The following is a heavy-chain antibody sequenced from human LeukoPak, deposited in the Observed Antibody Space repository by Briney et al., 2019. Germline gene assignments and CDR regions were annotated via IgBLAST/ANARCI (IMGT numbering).Heavy chain of an antibody. V-gene: IGHV1-69*01. CDR2: IIPIFGTA. Sequence: ASVKVSCKASGGTFSSYAISWVRQAPGQGLEWMGGIIPIFGTANYAQKFQGRVTITADESTSTAYMELSSLRSEDTAVYYCARGPPLGYLTLFDYWGQGTLVTVSS. CDR3: ARGPPLGYLTLFDY. CDR1: GGTFSSYA. D-gene: IGHD5-12*01. J-gene: IGHJ4*02.